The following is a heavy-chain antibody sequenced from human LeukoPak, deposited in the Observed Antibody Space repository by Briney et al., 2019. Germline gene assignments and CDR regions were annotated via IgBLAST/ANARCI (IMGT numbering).Heavy chain of an antibody. Sequence: ASVKVSCKASGYTFTSYDINWVRQATGQGLEWMGWMNPNSGNTGYAQKFQGRVTMTRNTSISTAYMELSRLRSDDTAVYYCATDSSGQYYFDYWGQGTLVTVSS. CDR2: MNPNSGNT. CDR3: ATDSSGQYYFDY. D-gene: IGHD6-19*01. V-gene: IGHV1-8*01. CDR1: GYTFTSYD. J-gene: IGHJ4*02.